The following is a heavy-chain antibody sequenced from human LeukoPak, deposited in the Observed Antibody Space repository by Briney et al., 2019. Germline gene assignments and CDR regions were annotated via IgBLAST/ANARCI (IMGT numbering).Heavy chain of an antibody. CDR3: ARGPRRMYYFDY. CDR2: ISSSSSYI. J-gene: IGHJ4*02. Sequence: GGSLRLSCAASGFTFSSYSMNWVRQAPGKGLEWVSSISSSSSYIYYADSVKGRFTISRDNAKNSLYLQMNSLRAEDTAVYYCARGPRRMYYFDYWGQGTLVTVSS. D-gene: IGHD1-14*01. V-gene: IGHV3-21*01. CDR1: GFTFSSYS.